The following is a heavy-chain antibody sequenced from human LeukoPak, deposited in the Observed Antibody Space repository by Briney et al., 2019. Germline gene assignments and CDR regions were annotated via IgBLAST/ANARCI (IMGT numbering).Heavy chain of an antibody. J-gene: IGHJ6*03. V-gene: IGHV4-61*02. Sequence: KPSETLSLTCTVSGGSISSGSYYWTWIRQPAGKGLEWIGRIYTSGSTNYNPSLKSRVTISVDTSKNQFSLKLSSVTAADTAVYYCATIVVPAANDYFYMDVWGKGTTVTVSS. D-gene: IGHD2-2*01. CDR1: GGSISSGSYY. CDR3: ATIVVPAANDYFYMDV. CDR2: IYTSGST.